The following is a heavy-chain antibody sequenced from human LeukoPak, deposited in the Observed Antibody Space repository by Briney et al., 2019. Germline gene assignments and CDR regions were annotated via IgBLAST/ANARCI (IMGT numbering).Heavy chain of an antibody. CDR1: GGSISSGDYY. D-gene: IGHD5-18*01. J-gene: IGHJ4*02. V-gene: IGHV4-30-4*01. CDR3: ARLGDSYATDY. CDR2: IYYSGST. Sequence: PSETLSLTCTVSGGSISSGDYYWSWIRQPPGKGLEWIGYIYYSGSTYYNPSLKSRVTISVDTSKNQFSLKLSSVTAADTAVYYCARLGDSYATDYWGQGTLVTVSS.